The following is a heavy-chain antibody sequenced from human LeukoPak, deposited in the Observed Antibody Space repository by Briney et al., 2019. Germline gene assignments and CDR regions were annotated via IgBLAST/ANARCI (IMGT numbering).Heavy chain of an antibody. D-gene: IGHD3-22*01. CDR1: GFTFDDYA. J-gene: IGHJ3*02. Sequence: PGGSLRLSCAASGFTFDDYAMHRVRQAPGKGLEWVSLISGDGGSTYYADSVKGRFTISRDNSKNSLYLQMNSLRTEDTALYYCAKIYDSSGPDDAFDIWGQGTMVTVSS. V-gene: IGHV3-43*02. CDR3: AKIYDSSGPDDAFDI. CDR2: ISGDGGST.